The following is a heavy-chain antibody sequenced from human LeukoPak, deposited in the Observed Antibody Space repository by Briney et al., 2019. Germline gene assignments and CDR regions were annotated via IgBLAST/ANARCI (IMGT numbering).Heavy chain of an antibody. CDR3: ARYDWGKYFDY. D-gene: IGHD3-16*01. CDR1: GGSISPYY. V-gene: IGHV4-59*01. J-gene: IGHJ4*02. Sequence: SETLSLTCTVSGGSISPYYWSWIRQPPGKGLEWIGYIYYSGSTNYNPSFKSRVTMSVDTSKNQFSLKLSSVTAADTAVYYCARYDWGKYFDYWGQGTLVTVSS. CDR2: IYYSGST.